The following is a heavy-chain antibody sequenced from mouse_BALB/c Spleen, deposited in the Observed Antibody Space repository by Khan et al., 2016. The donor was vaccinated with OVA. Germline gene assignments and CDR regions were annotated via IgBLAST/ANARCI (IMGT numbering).Heavy chain of an antibody. CDR2: GGAGGST. J-gene: IGHJ2*01. D-gene: IGHD1-3*01. V-gene: IGHV2-9*02. CDR3: ARLEDI. Sequence: LAAGGAGGSTNYNSALMSRLSISKDNSKSQVFLKMNSLQTDDTAMYYCARLEDIWGQGTTLTVSS.